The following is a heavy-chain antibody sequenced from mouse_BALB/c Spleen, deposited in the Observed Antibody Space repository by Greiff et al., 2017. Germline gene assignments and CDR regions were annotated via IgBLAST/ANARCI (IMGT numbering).Heavy chain of an antibody. CDR3: ARGYDGYFTWFAY. J-gene: IGHJ3*01. D-gene: IGHD2-3*01. Sequence: EVQGVESGGGLVKPGGSLKLSCAASGFTFSSYAMSWVRQTPEKRLEWVASISSGGSTYYPDSVKGRFTISRDNARNILYLQMSSLRSEDTAMYYCARGYDGYFTWFAYWGQGTLVTVSA. CDR2: ISSGGST. CDR1: GFTFSSYA. V-gene: IGHV5-6-5*01.